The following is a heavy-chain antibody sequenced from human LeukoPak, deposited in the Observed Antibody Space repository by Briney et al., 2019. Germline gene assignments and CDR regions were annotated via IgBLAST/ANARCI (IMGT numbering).Heavy chain of an antibody. CDR1: RSTFASSW. Sequence: GGSLQISCQGSRSTFASSWIGWVRQVPGKGLEWMGIIYPEDSDTRYSPSFEGQITISVDKSISTAYLQWSSLKASDTAVYYCARHGHCTNGVCYSNYYYHMDVWGKGTTVTASS. J-gene: IGHJ6*03. CDR3: ARHGHCTNGVCYSNYYYHMDV. V-gene: IGHV5-51*01. CDR2: IYPEDSDT. D-gene: IGHD2-8*01.